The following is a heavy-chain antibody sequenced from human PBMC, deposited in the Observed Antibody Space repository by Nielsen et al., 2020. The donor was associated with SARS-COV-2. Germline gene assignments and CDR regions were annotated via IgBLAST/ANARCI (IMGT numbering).Heavy chain of an antibody. D-gene: IGHD3-3*01. V-gene: IGHV3-33*03. CDR2: IWYDGSNK. J-gene: IGHJ3*02. CDR1: GFTFSSYG. Sequence: GESLKISCAASGFTFSSYGMHWVRQAPGKGLEWVAVIWYDGSNKYYVDSVKGRFTISRDNAKNSLYLQMNSLRAEDTAVYYCARLKRFLEWQDAFDIWGQGTMVTVSS. CDR3: ARLKRFLEWQDAFDI.